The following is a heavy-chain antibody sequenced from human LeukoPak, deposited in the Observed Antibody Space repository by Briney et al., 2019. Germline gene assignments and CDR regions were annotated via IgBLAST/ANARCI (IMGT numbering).Heavy chain of an antibody. D-gene: IGHD3-3*01. Sequence: PSETLSLTCTVSGVSISTTSYYWGWIRQPPGKGLEGIGNIYYSGSTNYNPSLKSRVTISIDPSNNQFSLKLSSVTAADTAVYFCASPTIFGVVPAGPWGQGASVIVSS. CDR1: GVSISTTSYY. CDR3: ASPTIFGVVPAGP. CDR2: IYYSGST. J-gene: IGHJ5*02. V-gene: IGHV4-39*01.